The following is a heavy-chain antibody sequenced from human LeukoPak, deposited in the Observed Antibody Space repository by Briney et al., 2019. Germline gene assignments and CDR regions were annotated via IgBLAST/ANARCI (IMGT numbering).Heavy chain of an antibody. J-gene: IGHJ4*02. D-gene: IGHD5-24*01. CDR1: GGSISSNNHH. V-gene: IGHV4-39*01. CDR3: ARRDNSFGS. Sequence: SETLSLTCSVSGGSISSNNHHWDWIRQPPGNGLEWIGSIHHSGATYYNPSLQSRLTLSVDMSKNQFSLNLNSVTAADTAVYYCARRDNSFGSWGPGTLVTVSS. CDR2: IHHSGAT.